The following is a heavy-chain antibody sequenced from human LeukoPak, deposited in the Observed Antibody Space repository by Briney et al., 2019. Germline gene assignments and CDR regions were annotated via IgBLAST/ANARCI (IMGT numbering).Heavy chain of an antibody. CDR2: IRYDGSNK. Sequence: PGGSLRLSCAASGFTFSDYNMRWIRQAPGKGLEWVAFIRYDGSNKYYADSVKGRFTISRDNSKNTLYLQMNSLRAEDTAVYYCAKDITYYYDSSGYYLDYWGQGTLVTVSS. CDR3: AKDITYYYDSSGYYLDY. V-gene: IGHV3-30*02. CDR1: GFTFSDYN. D-gene: IGHD3-22*01. J-gene: IGHJ4*02.